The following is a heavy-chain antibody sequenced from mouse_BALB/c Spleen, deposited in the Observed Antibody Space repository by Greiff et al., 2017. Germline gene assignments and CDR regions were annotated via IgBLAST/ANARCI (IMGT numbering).Heavy chain of an antibody. CDR1: GFTFSNYW. J-gene: IGHJ3*01. CDR2: IRLKSNNYAT. V-gene: IGHV6-6*02. Sequence: EVKLEESGGGLVQPGGSMKLSCVASGFTFSNYWMNWVRQSPEKGLEWVAEIRLKSNNYATHYAESVKGRFTISRDDSKSSVYLQMNNLRAEDTGIYYCTRYGNYGAWFAYWGQGTLVTVSA. CDR3: TRYGNYGAWFAY. D-gene: IGHD2-1*01.